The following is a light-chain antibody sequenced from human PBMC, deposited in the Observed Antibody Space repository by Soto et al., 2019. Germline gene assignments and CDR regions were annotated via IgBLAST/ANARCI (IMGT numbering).Light chain of an antibody. V-gene: IGKV1-9*01. CDR1: QVISTS. CDR2: AAS. J-gene: IGKJ5*01. Sequence: GESVTITCRASQVISTSLAWYQVKPGKAPKLLIYAASTMESGVPSRFSATVSGTEFSLTITSLQPEDIATYYCQQYENLPTFGQGTRLEIK. CDR3: QQYENLPT.